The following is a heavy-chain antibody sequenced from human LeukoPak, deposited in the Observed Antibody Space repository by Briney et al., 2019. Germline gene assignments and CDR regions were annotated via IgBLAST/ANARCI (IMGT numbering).Heavy chain of an antibody. J-gene: IGHJ6*02. D-gene: IGHD3-3*01. V-gene: IGHV3-23*01. CDR3: AKGIFGVIHNGIDV. Sequence: HPGGSLRLSCVASGFTFPTDSMAWVCQAPGKGLDWVSSINAAGDDMYYADSVKGRFSISRDNLKNTLYLQMHSLRAEDRAIYYCAKGIFGVIHNGIDVWGQGTAVTVSS. CDR2: INAAGDDM. CDR1: GFTFPTDS.